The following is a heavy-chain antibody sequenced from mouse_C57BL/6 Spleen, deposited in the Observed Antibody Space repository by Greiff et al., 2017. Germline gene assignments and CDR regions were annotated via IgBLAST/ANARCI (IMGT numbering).Heavy chain of an antibody. Sequence: LVESGAELVKPGASVTLSCKASGYTFTSYWMHWVKQRPGQGLEWLGMIHPNSGSTNYNEKFKSKATRTVDKSSSTAYMQLSSLTSEDSAVYYCAREGANWDDYWGQGTTLTVSS. D-gene: IGHD4-1*01. CDR3: AREGANWDDY. CDR1: GYTFTSYW. V-gene: IGHV1-64*01. CDR2: IHPNSGST. J-gene: IGHJ2*01.